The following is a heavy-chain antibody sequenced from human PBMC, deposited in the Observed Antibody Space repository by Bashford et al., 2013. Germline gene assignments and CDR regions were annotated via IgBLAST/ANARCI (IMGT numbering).Heavy chain of an antibody. J-gene: IGHJ6*02. V-gene: IGHV1-69*13. CDR2: IIPIFGTA. Sequence: SVKVSCKASGGTFSSYAISWVRQAPGQGLEWMGGIIPIFGTANYAQKFQGRVTITADESTSTAYMELSSLRSEDTAVYYCARSYSSSSDYYYGMDVWGQGTTVTVSS. CDR1: GGTFSSYA. D-gene: IGHD6-6*01. CDR3: ARSYSSSSDYYYGMDV.